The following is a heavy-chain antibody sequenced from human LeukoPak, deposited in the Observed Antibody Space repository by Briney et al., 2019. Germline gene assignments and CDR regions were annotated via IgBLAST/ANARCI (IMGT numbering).Heavy chain of an antibody. CDR1: GFTFSSYW. CDR2: INNDGSGT. V-gene: IGHV3-74*01. CDR3: ARDRSGSQYYIDV. J-gene: IGHJ6*03. D-gene: IGHD1-26*01. Sequence: GGSLRLSCAASGFTFSSYWMHWVRQAPGKGPVWVSRINNDGSGTTYADSVKGRFTISRDDAKNTLYLQMNSLRAEDTAVYYCARDRSGSQYYIDVWGKGATVTVSS.